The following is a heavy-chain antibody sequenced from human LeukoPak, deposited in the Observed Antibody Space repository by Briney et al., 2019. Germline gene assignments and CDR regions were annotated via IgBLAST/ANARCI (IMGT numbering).Heavy chain of an antibody. CDR2: IYYSGST. V-gene: IGHV4-61*01. J-gene: IGHJ4*02. D-gene: IGHD3-22*01. CDR3: ARVHYYDSSGYFDY. CDR1: GGSISSSSYY. Sequence: SETLSLTCTVSGGSISSSSYYWSWIRQPPGKGLEWIGYIYYSGSTNYNPSLKSRVTISVDTSKNQFSLKLSSVTAADTAVYYCARVHYYDSSGYFDYWGQGTLVTVSS.